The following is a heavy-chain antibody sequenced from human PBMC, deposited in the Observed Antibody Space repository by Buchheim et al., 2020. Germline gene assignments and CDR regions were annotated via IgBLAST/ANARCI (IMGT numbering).Heavy chain of an antibody. CDR1: GFTFSSYW. CDR3: ARGIAATANPNWFDP. J-gene: IGHJ5*02. V-gene: IGHV3-74*02. D-gene: IGHD6-25*01. CDR2: ITSDGSGT. Sequence: EVQLVESGGGLVQPGGSLRLSCAASGFTFSSYWMSWVRQAPGKGLEWVSRITSDGSGTGYADSVTGRFTISRDNAKNTLYLQMNSLSPEDTAVYFCARGIAATANPNWFDPWGQGTL.